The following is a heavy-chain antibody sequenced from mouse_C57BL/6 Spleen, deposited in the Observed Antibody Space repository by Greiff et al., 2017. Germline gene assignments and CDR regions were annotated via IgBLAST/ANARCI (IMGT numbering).Heavy chain of an antibody. CDR1: GFTFSSYA. CDR3: TRDRTDYYAMDY. CDR2: ISSGGDYI. J-gene: IGHJ4*01. Sequence: EVMLVESGEGLVKPGGSLKLSCAASGFTFSSYAMSWVRQTPEKRLEWVAYISSGGDYIYYADTVKGRFTISRDNARNTLYLQMSSLKSEDTAMYYCTRDRTDYYAMDYWGQGTSVTVSS. V-gene: IGHV5-9-1*02.